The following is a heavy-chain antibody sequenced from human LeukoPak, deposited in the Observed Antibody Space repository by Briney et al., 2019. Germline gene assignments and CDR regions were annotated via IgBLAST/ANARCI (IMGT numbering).Heavy chain of an antibody. CDR2: INPNSGGT. D-gene: IGHD2-15*01. CDR3: AGTPYCSGGSCYLPGWFDP. Sequence: ASVKVSCKASGYTFTGYYMHWVRQAPGQGLEWMGWINPNSGGTNYAQKFQGRVTMTRDTSISTAYMELSRLRSDDTAVYYCAGTPYCSGGSCYLPGWFDPWGQGTLVTVSS. CDR1: GYTFTGYY. J-gene: IGHJ5*02. V-gene: IGHV1-2*02.